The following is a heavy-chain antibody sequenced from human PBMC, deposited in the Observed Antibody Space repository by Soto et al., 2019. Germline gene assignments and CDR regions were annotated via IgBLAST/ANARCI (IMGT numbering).Heavy chain of an antibody. J-gene: IGHJ6*02. D-gene: IGHD2-21*01. V-gene: IGHV3-23*01. CDR3: ASGYCGVPSCLRMDV. CDR2: IGGSGGDT. Sequence: EVQLLESGGGLVQPGGSLRLSCAASGFTFSNYAINWVCQAPGKGLEWVSAIGGSGGDTYYAESVKGRFIIFRDNDKNTVYLQMNSRRAEYSAIYYCASGYCGVPSCLRMDVWGQGTTVTVSS. CDR1: GFTFSNYA.